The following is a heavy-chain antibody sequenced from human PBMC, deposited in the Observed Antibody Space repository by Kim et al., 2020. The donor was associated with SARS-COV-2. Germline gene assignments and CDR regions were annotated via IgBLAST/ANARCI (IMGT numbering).Heavy chain of an antibody. CDR2: ISWNSGSI. J-gene: IGHJ4*01. Sequence: GGSLRLSCAASGFTFDDYAMHWVRQAPGKGLEWVSGISWNSGSIGYADSVKGRFTISRDNAKNSLYLQMNSLRAEDTALYYCAKDSRHYYDSSGQFDY. CDR3: AKDSRHYYDSSGQFDY. V-gene: IGHV3-9*01. CDR1: GFTFDDYA. D-gene: IGHD3-22*01.